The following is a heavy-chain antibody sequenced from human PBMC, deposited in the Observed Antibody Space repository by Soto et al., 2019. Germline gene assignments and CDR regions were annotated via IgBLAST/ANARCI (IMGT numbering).Heavy chain of an antibody. D-gene: IGHD3-3*01. CDR3: ARGHHYDFWSGYYSH. J-gene: IGHJ4*02. V-gene: IGHV3-7*03. CDR2: IKQDGSEK. Sequence: GVLRLSCAASGFTFSSYWMSWVRQAPGKGLEWVANIKQDGSEKYYVDSVKGRFTISRDNAKNSLYLQMNSLRAEDTAVYYCARGHHYDFWSGYYSHWGQGTLVTVSS. CDR1: GFTFSSYW.